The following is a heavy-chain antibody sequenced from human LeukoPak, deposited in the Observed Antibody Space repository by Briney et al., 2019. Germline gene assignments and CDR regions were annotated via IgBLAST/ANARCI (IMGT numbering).Heavy chain of an antibody. CDR2: IKQDGSEI. Sequence: GGSPRLSCEASGFSFSNYWMSWVRQAPGKGLEWVANIKQDGSEIYYVDSVRGRFTIPRDNAKNSLYLQMNSLRAEDTAVYYCARPSLNTGSYFDCWGQGILVSVSS. D-gene: IGHD1-26*01. V-gene: IGHV3-7*01. CDR1: GFSFSNYW. CDR3: ARPSLNTGSYFDC. J-gene: IGHJ4*02.